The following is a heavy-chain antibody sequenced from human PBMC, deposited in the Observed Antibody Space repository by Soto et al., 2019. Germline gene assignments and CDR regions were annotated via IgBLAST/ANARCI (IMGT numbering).Heavy chain of an antibody. CDR1: GFSFSTYA. V-gene: IGHV3-30-3*01. J-gene: IGHJ4*02. D-gene: IGHD6-13*01. CDR3: ARDVSWDLFTGSFHGGYYFEH. CDR2: ISIDGSNK. Sequence: QVRLVESGGGVVQPGRSLRLSCVASGFSFSTYAMHWVRQSPGKGLEWVAVISIDGSNKYYADSVKGRFTISRDNSKNTVYVEMNSLRTEDTAVYFCARDVSWDLFTGSFHGGYYFEHRGQGTLVTVSS.